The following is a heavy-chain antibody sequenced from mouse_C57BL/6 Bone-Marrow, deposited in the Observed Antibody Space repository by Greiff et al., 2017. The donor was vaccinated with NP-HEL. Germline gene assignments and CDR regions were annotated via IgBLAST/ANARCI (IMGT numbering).Heavy chain of an antibody. CDR1: GFTFSDYY. CDR3: ARQSLLFYAMDY. V-gene: IGHV5-12*01. J-gene: IGHJ4*01. Sequence: EVKLQESGGGLVQPGGSLKLSCAASGFTFSDYYMYWVRQTPEKRLEWVAYISNGGGSTYYPDTVKGRFTISRDNAKNTLYLQMSRLKSEDTAMYYCARQSLLFYAMDYWGQGTSVTVSS. D-gene: IGHD2-1*01. CDR2: ISNGGGST.